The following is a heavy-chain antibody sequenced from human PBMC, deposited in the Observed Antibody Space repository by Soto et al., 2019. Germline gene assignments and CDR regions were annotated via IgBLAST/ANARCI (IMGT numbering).Heavy chain of an antibody. D-gene: IGHD2-15*01. V-gene: IGHV1-69*12. CDR2: ISPGIDIR. CDR1: GGTFSTYT. Sequence: QVQLVQSGAEVKKPGSSVKVSCKASGGTFSTYTLYWVRQAPGQGLEWMGGISPGIDIRDYSQKFQGRVTITADESTSTVYMQLRTLISVDTALYYCAGVICFGGSCYLEVWGQGTLVTVSS. J-gene: IGHJ4*02. CDR3: AGVICFGGSCYLEV.